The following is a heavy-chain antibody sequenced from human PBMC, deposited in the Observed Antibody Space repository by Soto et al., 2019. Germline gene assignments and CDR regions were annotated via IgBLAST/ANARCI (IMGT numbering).Heavy chain of an antibody. CDR3: AGDDGGAPGWCDP. CDR1: GGSISSSSYY. Sequence: QLQLQESGPGLVKPSETLSLTCTVSGGSISSSSYYWGWIRQPPGKGLEWSGSIYYSGSTYYNPSLKSRVLLSVDTSKNQFAQTLTPVTAADTAVDYCAGDDGGAPGWCDPWGQGTLVTVSS. CDR2: IYYSGST. V-gene: IGHV4-39*01. J-gene: IGHJ5*02.